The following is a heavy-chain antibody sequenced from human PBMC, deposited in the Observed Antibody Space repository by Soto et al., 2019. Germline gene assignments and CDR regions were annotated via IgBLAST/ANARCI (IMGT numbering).Heavy chain of an antibody. CDR2: SSIDGVNK. CDR3: ARARRSSSWTTNA. J-gene: IGHJ5*02. CDR1: GFNFSGYG. Sequence: QVQLLESGGGVVQPGGSLRLSCEVSGFNFSGYGMNWVRQAPGKGLEWVAFSSIDGVNKYNAESVKGRFTISRDNSKNSLYLQMNRLREGETGVYYCARARRSSSWTTNAWGPGTLVTVSS. D-gene: IGHD6-6*01. V-gene: IGHV3-30*02.